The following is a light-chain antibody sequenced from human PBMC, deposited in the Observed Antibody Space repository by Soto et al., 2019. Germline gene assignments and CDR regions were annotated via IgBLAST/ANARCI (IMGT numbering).Light chain of an antibody. CDR3: QQYYDPPLT. CDR1: LSILYSSNNKNY. CDR2: WAS. V-gene: IGKV4-1*01. Sequence: DIVMTQSPDSLAVSLGERATINCKSSLSILYSSNNKNYLAWYQQKPGQSPKLLISWASTRESGVPDRFSGSGSGTDFTLTISSLQAEDVAVYYCQQYYDPPLTFGGGTKVEIK. J-gene: IGKJ4*01.